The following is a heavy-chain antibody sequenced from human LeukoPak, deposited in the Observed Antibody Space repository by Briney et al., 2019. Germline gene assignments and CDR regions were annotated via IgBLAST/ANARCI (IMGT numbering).Heavy chain of an antibody. CDR2: INHSGST. D-gene: IGHD4-17*01. J-gene: IGHJ3*02. Sequence: SETLSLTCAVYGGSFSGYYWSWIRQPPGKGLEWIGEINHSGSTNYNPSLKSRVTISVDTSKNQFSLKLSSVTAADTAVYYCASDPYGDYAFDIWGQGTKVTVSS. CDR3: ASDPYGDYAFDI. CDR1: GGSFSGYY. V-gene: IGHV4-34*01.